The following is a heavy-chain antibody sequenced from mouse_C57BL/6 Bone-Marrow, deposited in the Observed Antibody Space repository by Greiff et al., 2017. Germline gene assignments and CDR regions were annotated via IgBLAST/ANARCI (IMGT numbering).Heavy chain of an antibody. Sequence: DVMLVESGGDLVKPGGSLKLSCAASGFTFSSYGMSWVRQPPDKRLVWVATISSGGSYTYYPDSVKGRFTISRDNAKNTLYLQVSSLKSEDTAMYYCARMELRQVAYWGQGTLVTVSA. D-gene: IGHD2-4*01. CDR2: ISSGGSYT. CDR1: GFTFSSYG. V-gene: IGHV5-6*02. J-gene: IGHJ3*01. CDR3: ARMELRQVAY.